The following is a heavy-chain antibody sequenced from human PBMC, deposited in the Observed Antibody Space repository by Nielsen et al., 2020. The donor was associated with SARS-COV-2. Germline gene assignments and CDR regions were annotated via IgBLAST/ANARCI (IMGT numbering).Heavy chain of an antibody. J-gene: IGHJ4*02. CDR3: AKEGGLRLGELSLFDY. Sequence: GESLKISCAASGFTFSSYAMSWVRQAPGKGLEWVSAFSGSGGSTYYADSVKGRFTISRDNSKNTLYLQMNSLRAEDTAVYYCAKEGGLRLGELSLFDYWGQGTLVTVSS. CDR2: FSGSGGST. CDR1: GFTFSSYA. V-gene: IGHV3-23*01. D-gene: IGHD3-16*02.